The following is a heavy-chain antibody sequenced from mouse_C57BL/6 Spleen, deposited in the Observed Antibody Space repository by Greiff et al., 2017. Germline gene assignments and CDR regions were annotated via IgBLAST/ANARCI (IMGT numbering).Heavy chain of an antibody. Sequence: VQLKESGPELVKPGASVKIPCKASGYTFTDYNMDWVKQSHGKSLEWIGDINPNNGGTIYNQKFKGKATLTVDKSSSTAYMELRSLTSEDTAVYYCARFDYDEYFDVWGTGTTVTVSS. CDR3: ARFDYDEYFDV. J-gene: IGHJ1*03. V-gene: IGHV1-18*01. D-gene: IGHD2-4*01. CDR2: INPNNGGT. CDR1: GYTFTDYN.